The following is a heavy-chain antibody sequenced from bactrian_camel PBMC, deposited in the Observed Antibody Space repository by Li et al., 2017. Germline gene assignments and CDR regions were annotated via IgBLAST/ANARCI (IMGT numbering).Heavy chain of an antibody. CDR2: VGSDGTT. V-gene: IGHV3S53*01. CDR3: ATNPPRQPKDDDEPSCDEYRE. D-gene: IGHD4*01. J-gene: IGHJ4*01. CDR1: GYTGDTFC. Sequence: QVQLVESGGGSVQAGGSLRLECAASAPGYTGDTFCMAWFRQVEGKEREGVAAVGSDGTTNYVDSVKGRFTISRDNDKRRVYLQMESLRPEDSADYFCATNPPRQPKDDDEPSCDEYREWGQGTQVTVS.